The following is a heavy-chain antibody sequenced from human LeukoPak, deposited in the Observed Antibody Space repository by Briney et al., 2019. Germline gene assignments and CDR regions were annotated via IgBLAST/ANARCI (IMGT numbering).Heavy chain of an antibody. Sequence: ASVKVSCKASGYTFTDYYMHWVRQAPGQGLEWMGWINPNSGGTNYAQKFQGRVTMTRDTSISTAYMELSRLKSDDTAVYYCARVHFYDSSGYSLINPWGQGPLVTVSS. CDR2: INPNSGGT. CDR1: GYTFTDYY. D-gene: IGHD3-22*01. J-gene: IGHJ4*02. CDR3: ARVHFYDSSGYSLINP. V-gene: IGHV1-2*02.